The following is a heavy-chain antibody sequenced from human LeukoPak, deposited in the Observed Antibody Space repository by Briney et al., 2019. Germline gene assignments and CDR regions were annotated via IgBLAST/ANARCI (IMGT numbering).Heavy chain of an antibody. CDR2: IYHSGST. V-gene: IGHV4-38-2*02. CDR1: GYSISSGYY. J-gene: IGHJ4*02. CDR3: AREVDYTIAAALDY. Sequence: SETLSLTCTVSGYSISSGYYWGWIRQPPGKGLEWIGSIYHSGSTYYNPSLKSRVTISVDTSKNQFSLKLSSVSAADTAVYYCAREVDYTIAAALDYWGLGTLVTVSS. D-gene: IGHD6-13*01.